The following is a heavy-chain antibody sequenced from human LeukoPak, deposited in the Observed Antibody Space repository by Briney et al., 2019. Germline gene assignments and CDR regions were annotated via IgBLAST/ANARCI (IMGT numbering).Heavy chain of an antibody. Sequence: PSQTLSLTCTVSGGSINSGSNYWAWIRQPAGKELEWIGHIYVSGRTNYNPSLKSRVTISVDTSKNQFSLKLSSVTAADTAVYYCARLYDSSGYSDYWGQGTLVTVSS. CDR3: ARLYDSSGYSDY. CDR1: GGSINSGSNY. CDR2: IYVSGRT. J-gene: IGHJ4*02. V-gene: IGHV4-61*09. D-gene: IGHD3-22*01.